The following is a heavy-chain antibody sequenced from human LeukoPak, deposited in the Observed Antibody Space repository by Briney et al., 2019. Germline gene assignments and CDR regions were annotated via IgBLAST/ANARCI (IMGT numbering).Heavy chain of an antibody. Sequence: QAGGSLRLSCAASGFTFSSYWMSWVRQAPGKGLEWVANINQDGSEKYYVDSVKGRFTISRDNAKRTLYLQMNRLRAEDTAVYYCTSYGDYRSYYFDYWGQGTLVTVS. CDR2: INQDGSEK. V-gene: IGHV3-7*01. J-gene: IGHJ4*02. D-gene: IGHD4-17*01. CDR1: GFTFSSYW. CDR3: TSYGDYRSYYFDY.